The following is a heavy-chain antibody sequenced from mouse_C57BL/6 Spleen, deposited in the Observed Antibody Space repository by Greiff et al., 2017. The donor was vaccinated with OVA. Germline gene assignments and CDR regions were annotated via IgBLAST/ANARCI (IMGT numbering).Heavy chain of an antibody. J-gene: IGHJ3*01. CDR2: INPNNGGT. CDR1: GYTFTDYY. D-gene: IGHD2-13*01. CDR3: ARGNYGDGGFAY. V-gene: IGHV1-26*01. Sequence: EVQLQQSGPELVKPGASVKISCKASGYTFTDYYMNWVKQSPGKSLEWIGDINPNNGGTSYNQKFKGKATLTVDKSSSTAYLELRSLTSEDSAVYDCARGNYGDGGFAYWGQGTLVTVSA.